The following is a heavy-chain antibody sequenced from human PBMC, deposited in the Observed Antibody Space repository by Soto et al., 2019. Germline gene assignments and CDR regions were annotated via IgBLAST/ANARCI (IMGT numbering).Heavy chain of an antibody. CDR2: ISSSSSYI. CDR3: ARALDTHYYYYYGMDV. CDR1: GFTFSSYS. J-gene: IGHJ6*02. V-gene: IGHV3-21*01. Sequence: EVQLVESGGGLVKPGGSLRLSCAASGFTFSSYSMNWVRQAPGKGLEWVSSISSSSSYIYYADSVKGRFTISRDNAKNSLYLQINSLRAEDTAVYYCARALDTHYYYYYGMDVWGQGTTVTVSS. D-gene: IGHD3-3*01.